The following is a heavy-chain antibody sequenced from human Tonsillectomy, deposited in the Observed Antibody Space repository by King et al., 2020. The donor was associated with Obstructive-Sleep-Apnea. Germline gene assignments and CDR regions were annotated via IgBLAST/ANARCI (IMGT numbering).Heavy chain of an antibody. CDR2: VSYDGSSK. D-gene: IGHD3-10*01. V-gene: IGHV3-30*03. Sequence: VQLVESGGGVVQPGRSLRLSCAASGFSFSNYVMHWVRQAPGKGLEWVAAVSYDGSSKHYADSVKGRFTISRDTSKNTLYLQMNSLRAEDTAVYYCARDNFAYYGSGSYKNVYYYGMDVWGQGTTVTVSS. CDR1: GFSFSNYV. CDR3: ARDNFAYYGSGSYKNVYYYGMDV. J-gene: IGHJ6*02.